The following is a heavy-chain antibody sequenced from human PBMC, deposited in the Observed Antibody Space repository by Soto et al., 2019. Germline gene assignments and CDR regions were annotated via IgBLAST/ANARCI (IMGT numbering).Heavy chain of an antibody. CDR1: RFIFSNFA. D-gene: IGHD6-6*01. CDR3: VRDAATRPYFYYYYGMDV. J-gene: IGHJ6*02. Sequence: QVQLVESGGGVVQPGRSLRLSCVASRFIFSNFAMHWVRQAPGKGLEWVAFISYDGSNKFYADSVKGRFSISRDNSENTLYLQMNSLRGEDSAVYYCVRDAATRPYFYYYYGMDVWGQGTTVTVSS. CDR2: ISYDGSNK. V-gene: IGHV3-30-3*01.